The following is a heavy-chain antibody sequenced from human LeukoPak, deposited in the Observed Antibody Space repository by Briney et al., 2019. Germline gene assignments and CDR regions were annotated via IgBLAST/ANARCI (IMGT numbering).Heavy chain of an antibody. Sequence: GESLKISCNGSGYSFPSYWIGSGRQMPGKGLEWIVIIYPGDSDTMYSPAFQGQVTISADKSISPAYLHWSRLKASDTAMYYCARRVYSYDSSGYYPRYSFDYWGQGTLVTVSS. CDR1: GYSFPSYW. J-gene: IGHJ4*02. CDR3: ARRVYSYDSSGYYPRYSFDY. D-gene: IGHD3-22*01. CDR2: IYPGDSDT. V-gene: IGHV5-51*01.